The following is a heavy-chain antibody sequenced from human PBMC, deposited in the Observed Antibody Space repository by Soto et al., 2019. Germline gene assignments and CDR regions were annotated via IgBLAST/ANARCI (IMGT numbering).Heavy chain of an antibody. CDR3: ARERSGQQLPPVALYYYYGMDV. D-gene: IGHD6-13*01. CDR1: GGTFSSYT. J-gene: IGHJ6*02. Sequence: QVQLVQSGAEVKKPGSSVKVSCKASGGTFSSYTISWVRQAPGQGLEWMGRIIPILGIANYAQKFQGRVTITADKSTSTAYMELSSLRSEDTAVYYCARERSGQQLPPVALYYYYGMDVWGQGTTVTVSS. V-gene: IGHV1-69*08. CDR2: IIPILGIA.